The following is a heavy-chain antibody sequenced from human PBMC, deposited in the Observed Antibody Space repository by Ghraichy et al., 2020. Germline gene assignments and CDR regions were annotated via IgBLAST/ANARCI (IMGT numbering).Heavy chain of an antibody. J-gene: IGHJ5*02. CDR1: GYTFTGYY. V-gene: IGHV1-2*02. Sequence: ASVKVSCKASGYTFTGYYMHWVRQAPGQGLEWMGWINPNSGGTNYAQKFQGRVTMTRDTSISTAYMELSRLRSDDTAVYYCARDRGLVVAATPVGDWFDPWGQGTLVTVSS. CDR3: ARDRGLVVAATPVGDWFDP. CDR2: INPNSGGT. D-gene: IGHD2-15*01.